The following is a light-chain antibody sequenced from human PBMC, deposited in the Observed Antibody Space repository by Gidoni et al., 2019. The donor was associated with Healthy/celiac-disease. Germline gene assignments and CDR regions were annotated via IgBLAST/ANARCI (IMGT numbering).Light chain of an antibody. J-gene: IGKJ1*01. CDR1: QSVSSSY. CDR3: QQYGSSPRT. V-gene: IGKV3-20*01. Sequence: ELVLTQSPGTLSLSPGERATRSCRASQSVSSSYLAWYQQKLGQAPRLLIYGASSRATGIPDRFSGSGSGTDFTLTISRLEPEDFAVYYCQQYGSSPRTFGQGTKVEIK. CDR2: GAS.